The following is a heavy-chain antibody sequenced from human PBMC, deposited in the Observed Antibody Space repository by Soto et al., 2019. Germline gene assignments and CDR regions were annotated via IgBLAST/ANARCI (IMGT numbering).Heavy chain of an antibody. CDR2: IYYSGST. CDR3: ARLCGWSVDY. Sequence: QVQLQEAGPGLVKPSETLSLTCTVSGGSISSYYWSLIRQPPGKGLEWIGYIYYSGSTNYNPSLKSRVTISVYTSKYQSSLKLSSVTAADTAVYYCARLCGWSVDYWGQGTLVTVSS. D-gene: IGHD6-19*01. V-gene: IGHV4-59*08. J-gene: IGHJ4*02. CDR1: GGSISSYY.